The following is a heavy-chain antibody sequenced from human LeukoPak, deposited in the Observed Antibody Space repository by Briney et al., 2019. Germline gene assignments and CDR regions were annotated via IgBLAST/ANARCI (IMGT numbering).Heavy chain of an antibody. Sequence: PGGSLRLSCAASGFIFSGYWMSWVRQVPGQGLEWVANIKQDGSETYYADTVQGRFTISRDNAKNSLYWQMYSLRGEDTAVYYCARDDVITTTEDYWGQASLVS. J-gene: IGHJ4*02. CDR2: IKQDGSET. D-gene: IGHD4/OR15-4a*01. CDR1: GFIFSGYW. V-gene: IGHV3-7*04. CDR3: ARDDVITTTEDY.